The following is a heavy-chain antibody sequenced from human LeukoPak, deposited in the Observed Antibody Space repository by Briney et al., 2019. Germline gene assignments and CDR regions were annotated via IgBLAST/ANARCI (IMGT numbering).Heavy chain of an antibody. CDR3: ARGVVVVPAAIPNWFDP. J-gene: IGHJ5*02. D-gene: IGHD2-2*01. V-gene: IGHV1-69*13. CDR2: IIPIFGTA. Sequence: SVKVSCKASGGTFSSYAISWVRQAPGQGLEWMGGIIPIFGTANYAQKFQGRVTITADESTSTAYMELSSLRSEDTAAYYCARGVVVVPAAIPNWFDPWGQGTLVTVSS. CDR1: GGTFSSYA.